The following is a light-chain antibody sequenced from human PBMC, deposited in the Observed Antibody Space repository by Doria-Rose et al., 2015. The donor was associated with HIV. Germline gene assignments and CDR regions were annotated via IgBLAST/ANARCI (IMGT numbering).Light chain of an antibody. V-gene: IGKV4-1*01. CDR1: QSVLYSSNNKNY. J-gene: IGKJ2*01. CDR3: QQYYSTPYT. CDR2: WAS. Sequence: VVSLGERATINCKSSQSVLYSSNNKNYLAWYQQKPGQPPKLLIYWASTRESGVPDRFSGSGSGTDFSLTISSLQAEDVAVYYCQQYYSTPYTFGLGTRLEIK.